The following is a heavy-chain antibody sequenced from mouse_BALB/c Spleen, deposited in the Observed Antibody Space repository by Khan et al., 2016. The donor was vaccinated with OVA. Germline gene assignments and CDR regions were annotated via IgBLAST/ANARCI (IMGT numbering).Heavy chain of an antibody. Sequence: VQLVESGAALAKPGASVKMSCKASGYTFSTYWMHWVKQRPGQGLEWIGYINPTSGYTDYNEKFKDKATLSADKSSSTAYMQLSRLTSEDSAVDYCTRDRIDYWGKGTTLTVSS. CDR2: INPTSGYT. CDR1: GYTFSTYW. CDR3: TRDRIDY. J-gene: IGHJ2*01. V-gene: IGHV1-7*01.